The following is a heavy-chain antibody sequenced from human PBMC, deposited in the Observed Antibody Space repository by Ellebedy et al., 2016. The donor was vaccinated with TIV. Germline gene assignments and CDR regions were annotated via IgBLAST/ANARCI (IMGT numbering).Heavy chain of an antibody. V-gene: IGHV4-39*01. CDR3: SRTDPWQPIDD. D-gene: IGHD2-21*02. J-gene: IGHJ4*02. CDR1: GGFVNSSRHY. CDR2: VYYSGSP. Sequence: MPSETLSLTCDVSGGFVNSSRHYWAWIRQPPGKGLEWIGSVYYSGSPYYNPSFKRRVTLSADTSKNQFSLNLRTVTAADTAVYYCSRTDPWQPIDDWGQGILVSVSS.